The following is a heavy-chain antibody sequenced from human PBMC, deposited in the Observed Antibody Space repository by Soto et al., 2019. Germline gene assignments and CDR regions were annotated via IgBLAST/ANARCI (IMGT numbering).Heavy chain of an antibody. V-gene: IGHV4-30-4*01. CDR2: IYYSGST. CDR3: ASITMVRGVLDG. Sequence: QVQLQESGPGLVKPSQTLSLTCTVSGGSISSGDYYWSWIRQPPGKGLEWIGYIYYSGSTYYNPSLKSRVTISVDPSKNQSSRKLSSVTAADTAVYYCASITMVRGVLDGWGQGTTVTVSS. D-gene: IGHD3-10*01. J-gene: IGHJ6*02. CDR1: GGSISSGDYY.